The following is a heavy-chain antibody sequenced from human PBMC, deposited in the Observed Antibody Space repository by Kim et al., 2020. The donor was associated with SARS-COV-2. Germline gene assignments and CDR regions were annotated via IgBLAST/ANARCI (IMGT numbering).Heavy chain of an antibody. D-gene: IGHD3-10*01. J-gene: IGHJ4*02. V-gene: IGHV3-23*01. Sequence: GGSLRLSCAASGFTFSSYAMSWVRQAPGKGLEWVSAISGSGGSTYYADSVKGRFTISRDNSKNTLYLQMNSLRAEDTAVYYCAKDVALIWFGPTLYFDYWGQGTLVTVSS. CDR3: AKDVALIWFGPTLYFDY. CDR2: ISGSGGST. CDR1: GFTFSSYA.